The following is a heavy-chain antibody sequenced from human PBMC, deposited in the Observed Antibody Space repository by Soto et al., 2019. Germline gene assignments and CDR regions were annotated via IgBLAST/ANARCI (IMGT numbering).Heavy chain of an antibody. CDR1: GFGFSSYA. V-gene: IGHV3-23*01. Sequence: GGSLRLSCAASGFGFSSYAMSWVRQAPGKGLEWVSSTGASGGSASGSTFYADSVKGRFTISRDNSKNTLYLQTSSLRAEDTAVYYCAKHNYRVFGYGMDDWGQGTTVTVSS. CDR3: AKHNYRVFGYGMDD. D-gene: IGHD3-10*02. J-gene: IGHJ6*02. CDR2: TGASGGSASGST.